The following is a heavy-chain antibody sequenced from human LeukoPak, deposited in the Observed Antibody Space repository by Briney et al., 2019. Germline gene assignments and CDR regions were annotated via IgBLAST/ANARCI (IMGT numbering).Heavy chain of an antibody. CDR1: GVTLSNYA. V-gene: IGHV3-15*05. CDR3: TTGVRGD. J-gene: IGHJ4*02. D-gene: IGHD2-15*01. CDR2: IRSKADGGTT. Sequence: GGSLRLSCVASGVTLSNYAMSWVRQAPGKGLEWVGRIRSKADGGTTDYAASVTGGFTISRDDSKNTLYLQMNSLKTEDTAVYYCTTGVRGDWGQGTLVTVSS.